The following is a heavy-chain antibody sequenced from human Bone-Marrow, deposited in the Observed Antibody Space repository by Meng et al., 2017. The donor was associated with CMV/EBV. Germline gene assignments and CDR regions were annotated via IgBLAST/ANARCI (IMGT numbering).Heavy chain of an antibody. J-gene: IGHJ5*02. CDR1: GFTFSSYW. V-gene: IGHV3-7*01. D-gene: IGHD5-18*01. CDR2: IKQDGSEK. CDR3: ARARGFSYGFSP. Sequence: GGSLRLSCAASGFTFSSYWMTWVRQAPGKGLEWVAKIKQDGSEKNYVDSVKGRFAISRDNAKNPLYLQMNSLRAEDTSVYYGARARGFSYGFSPWGLGTLVTVSS.